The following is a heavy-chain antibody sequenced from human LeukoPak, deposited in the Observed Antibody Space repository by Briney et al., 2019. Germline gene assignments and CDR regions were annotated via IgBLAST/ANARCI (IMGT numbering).Heavy chain of an antibody. CDR3: ARTVVQLVAFDP. CDR1: GYTFTSYG. D-gene: IGHD6-6*01. CDR2: ISAYNGNT. V-gene: IGHV1-18*01. Sequence: ASVTVSCKASGYTFTSYGISWVRQAPGQGLEWVGWISAYNGNTNYAQKLQGRVTMTTDTSTSTAYIELRSLRSDDTAVYYCARTVVQLVAFDPWGQGTLVTVSS. J-gene: IGHJ5*02.